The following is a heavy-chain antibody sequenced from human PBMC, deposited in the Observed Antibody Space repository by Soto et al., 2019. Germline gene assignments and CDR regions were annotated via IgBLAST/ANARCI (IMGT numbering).Heavy chain of an antibody. CDR3: ASTDDSSGYSLGALDY. V-gene: IGHV1-18*01. Sequence: VPVKASCKSSGYTMSIDRISRVRQAPGQGLEWMGWISAYNGNTNYAQKLQGRVTMTTDTSTSTAYMELRSLRSDDTAVYYCASTDDSSGYSLGALDYWGQGTLVTVSS. D-gene: IGHD3-22*01. J-gene: IGHJ4*02. CDR2: ISAYNGNT. CDR1: GYTMSIDR.